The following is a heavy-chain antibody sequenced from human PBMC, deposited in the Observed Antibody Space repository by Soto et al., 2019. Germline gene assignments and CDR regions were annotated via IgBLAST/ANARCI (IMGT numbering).Heavy chain of an antibody. CDR1: GFTFSSYA. V-gene: IGHV3-23*01. CDR2: ISGSGSST. Sequence: PGGSLRLSCAASGFTFSSYAMSWVRQAPGKGLEWVSAISGSGSSTYYADSVKGRFTISRDNSKNTLYLQMNSLRAEDTAVYYCAKCWAMADTDYIDYWGQGTLVTVSS. CDR3: AKCWAMADTDYIDY. D-gene: IGHD6-19*01. J-gene: IGHJ4*02.